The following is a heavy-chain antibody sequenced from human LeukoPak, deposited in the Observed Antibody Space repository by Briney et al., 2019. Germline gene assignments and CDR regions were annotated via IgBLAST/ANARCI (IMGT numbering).Heavy chain of an antibody. CDR1: GFTFSSYG. V-gene: IGHV3-30*02. D-gene: IGHD2-15*01. Sequence: PGGSLRLSCAASGFTFSSYGMHWVRQAPGKGLEWVAFIRYDGSNKYYADSVKGRFTISRDNSKNTLYLQMNSLRAEDTAVYYCAKDVGYCSGGSCYYFDYWGQGTLVTVSS. CDR3: AKDVGYCSGGSCYYFDY. CDR2: IRYDGSNK. J-gene: IGHJ4*02.